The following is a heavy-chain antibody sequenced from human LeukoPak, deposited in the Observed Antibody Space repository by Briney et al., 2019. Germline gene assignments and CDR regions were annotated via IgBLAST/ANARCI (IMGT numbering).Heavy chain of an antibody. CDR1: GYTFTTYL. CDR2: ISAYNDDA. Sequence: GASVKVSCKASGYTFTTYLISWVRQAPGQGLEWMGWISAYNDDAHYAQKLQGRVTMTTDTSTNTAYMELGSLRSDDTDVYYCARVGGGNYYYFDYWGQGTLVTVSS. D-gene: IGHD1-26*01. CDR3: ARVGGGNYYYFDY. V-gene: IGHV1-18*01. J-gene: IGHJ4*02.